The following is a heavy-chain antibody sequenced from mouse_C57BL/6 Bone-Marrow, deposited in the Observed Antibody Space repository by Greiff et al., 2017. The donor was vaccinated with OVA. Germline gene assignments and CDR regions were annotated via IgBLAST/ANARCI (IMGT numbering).Heavy chain of an antibody. J-gene: IGHJ3*01. CDR3: ARYGNYPAWFAY. Sequence: QVQLKESGAELVRPGTSVKMSCKASGYTFTNYWIGWAKQRPGHGLEWIGDIYPGGGYTNYNEKFKGKATLTADKSSSTAYMQFSSLTSEDSAIYYCARYGNYPAWFAYWGQGTLVTVSA. V-gene: IGHV1-63*01. CDR2: IYPGGGYT. D-gene: IGHD2-1*01. CDR1: GYTFTNYW.